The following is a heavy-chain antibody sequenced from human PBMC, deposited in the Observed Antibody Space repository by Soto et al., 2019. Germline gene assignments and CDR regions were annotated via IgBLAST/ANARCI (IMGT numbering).Heavy chain of an antibody. V-gene: IGHV4-34*01. CDR2: INHSGST. D-gene: IGHD6-19*01. J-gene: IGHJ5*01. CDR1: GESFSVYY. Sequence: SETLSLTCGVYGESFSVYYWSWIRQPPGKGLEWIGEINHSGSTNYNPSLKSRVTISVDTSKNHLSLKLSSVTAADAAVYYCAREKHPWVAVPVRQLKSTWWFDSWGQGTMVTVSS. CDR3: AREKHPWVAVPVRQLKSTWWFDS.